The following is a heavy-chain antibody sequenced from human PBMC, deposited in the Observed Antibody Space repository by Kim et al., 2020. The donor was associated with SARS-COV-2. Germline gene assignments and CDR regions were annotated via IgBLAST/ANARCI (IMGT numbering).Heavy chain of an antibody. D-gene: IGHD1-26*01. CDR3: ARGEVGTTLSFDI. Sequence: SETLSLTCTVSGVSISGYYWTWIRQPPGKGLEWIGYIYSSGSINYNPSLKSRVTMSVETSKNQFSLKLSSVTAADTAVYYCARGEVGTTLSFDIWGQGTMGTVSS. V-gene: IGHV4-59*01. CDR2: IYSSGSI. J-gene: IGHJ3*02. CDR1: GVSISGYY.